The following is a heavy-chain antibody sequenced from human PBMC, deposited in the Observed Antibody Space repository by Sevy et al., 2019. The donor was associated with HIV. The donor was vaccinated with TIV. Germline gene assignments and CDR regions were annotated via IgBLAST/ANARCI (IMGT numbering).Heavy chain of an antibody. CDR2: ISGSGGST. D-gene: IGHD5-18*01. CDR3: AKVGLRGYSYGYPPNFDY. V-gene: IGHV3-23*01. CDR1: GFTFSSYG. Sequence: GGSLRLSCAASGFTFSSYGMHWVRQAPGKGLEWVSAISGSGGSTYYADSVKGRFTISRDNSKNTLYLQMNSLRAEDTAVYYCAKVGLRGYSYGYPPNFDYWGQGTLVTVSS. J-gene: IGHJ4*02.